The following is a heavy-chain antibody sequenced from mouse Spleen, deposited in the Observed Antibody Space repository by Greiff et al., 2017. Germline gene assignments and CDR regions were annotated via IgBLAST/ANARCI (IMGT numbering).Heavy chain of an antibody. D-gene: IGHD1-1*01. CDR1: GFTFSSYA. Sequence: EVHLVESGGGLVKPGGSLKLSCAASGFTFSSYAMSWVRQTPEKRLEWVATISDGGSYTYYPDNVKGRFTISRDNAKNNLYLQMSHLKSEDTAMYYCARDRGYYGSSFDYWGQGTTLTVSS. J-gene: IGHJ2*01. V-gene: IGHV5-4*01. CDR3: ARDRGYYGSSFDY. CDR2: ISDGGSYT.